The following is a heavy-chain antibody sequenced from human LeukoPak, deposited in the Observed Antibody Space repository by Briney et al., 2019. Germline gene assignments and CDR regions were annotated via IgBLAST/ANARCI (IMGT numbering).Heavy chain of an antibody. CDR2: ITPNSGGT. Sequence: ASVTVSCKASGYTFTGYYMHWVRQAPGQGLEWMGWITPNSGGTNYAQKFQGRVTMTRDTSISTAYMELSRLRSDDTAVYYCARLLGDSSGHYWGFDYWGQGTLVTVSS. CDR1: GYTFTGYY. D-gene: IGHD3-22*01. J-gene: IGHJ4*02. CDR3: ARLLGDSSGHYWGFDY. V-gene: IGHV1-2*02.